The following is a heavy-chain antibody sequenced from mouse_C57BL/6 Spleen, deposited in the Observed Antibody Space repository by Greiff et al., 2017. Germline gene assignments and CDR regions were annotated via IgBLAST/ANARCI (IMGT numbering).Heavy chain of an antibody. V-gene: IGHV3-6*01. Sequence: ASGPGLVQPSQSLSLPCSVTGYYITSGYYWYWIRQFPGNNLEWMGYISYDGSNNYNPSLKNLIALTRDTSKNPFFLKLNAVTTEDTATYYCARQLRLLKCCAYWGQGTLVTVAA. J-gene: IGHJ3*01. D-gene: IGHD3-2*02. CDR2: ISYDGSN. CDR3: ARQLRLLKCCAY. CDR1: GYYITSGYY.